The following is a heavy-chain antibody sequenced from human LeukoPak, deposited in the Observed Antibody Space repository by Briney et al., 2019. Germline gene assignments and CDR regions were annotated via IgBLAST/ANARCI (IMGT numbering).Heavy chain of an antibody. D-gene: IGHD1-26*01. V-gene: IGHV3-30-3*01. CDR2: ISYDGSNK. CDR1: GFTFSSYA. CDR3: ARDSVGATNYFDY. J-gene: IGHJ4*02. Sequence: GGSLRLSCAASGFTFSSYAMHWVRQAPGKGLEWVAVISYDGSNKYYADSVKGRFTISRVNSKNTLYLQMNSLRAEDTAVYYCARDSVGATNYFDYWGQGTLVTVSS.